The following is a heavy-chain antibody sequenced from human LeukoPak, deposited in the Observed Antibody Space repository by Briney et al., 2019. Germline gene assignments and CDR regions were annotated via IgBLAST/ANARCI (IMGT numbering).Heavy chain of an antibody. CDR2: INHSGST. V-gene: IGHV4-34*01. Sequence: SETLSLTCAVYVGSFSGYYWSWIRQPPGKGLEWIGEINHSGSTNYNPSLKSRVTISVDTSKNQFSLRLSSVTAAHTAVYYCARGNNYDSSGYYFDYWGQGTLVTVSS. CDR3: ARGNNYDSSGYYFDY. D-gene: IGHD3-22*01. J-gene: IGHJ4*02. CDR1: VGSFSGYY.